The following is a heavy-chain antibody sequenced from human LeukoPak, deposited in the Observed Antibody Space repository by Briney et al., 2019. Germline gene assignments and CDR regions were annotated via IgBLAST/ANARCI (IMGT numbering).Heavy chain of an antibody. CDR3: ARGMSDYGGNSDHDAFDI. Sequence: ASVKVSCKASGYTFTSYGISWVRQAPGQGLEWMGWISAYNGNTNYALKLQGRVTMTTDTSTSTAYMELRSLRSDDTAVYYCARGMSDYGGNSDHDAFDIWGQGTMVTVSS. CDR2: ISAYNGNT. CDR1: GYTFTSYG. V-gene: IGHV1-18*01. J-gene: IGHJ3*02. D-gene: IGHD4-23*01.